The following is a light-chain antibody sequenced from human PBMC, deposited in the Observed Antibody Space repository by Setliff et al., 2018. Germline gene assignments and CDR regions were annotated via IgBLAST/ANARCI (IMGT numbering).Light chain of an antibody. CDR2: RNN. CDR1: SSNIGSNT. CDR3: AAWDDNLNGYV. Sequence: QSVLTQPPSASGTPGQRVTISCSGSSSNIGSNTVNWYQQLPGTAPKLLIYRNNQRPSGVPDRFSGPKSGTSASLAISGLQSEDEADYYCAAWDDNLNGYVFGTGTKVTVL. J-gene: IGLJ1*01. V-gene: IGLV1-44*01.